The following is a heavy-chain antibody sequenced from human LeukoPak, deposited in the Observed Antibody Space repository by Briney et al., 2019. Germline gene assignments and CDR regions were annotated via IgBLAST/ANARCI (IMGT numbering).Heavy chain of an antibody. Sequence: SETLSLTCAVYGGSFSGYYWSWIRQPPGKGLEWXGEINHSGSTNYNPSLKSRVTISVDTSKNQFSLKLSSVTAADTAVYYCARGGLRYFDWLSVWGQGTLVTVSS. V-gene: IGHV4-34*01. J-gene: IGHJ4*02. D-gene: IGHD3-9*01. CDR1: GGSFSGYY. CDR2: INHSGST. CDR3: ARGGLRYFDWLSV.